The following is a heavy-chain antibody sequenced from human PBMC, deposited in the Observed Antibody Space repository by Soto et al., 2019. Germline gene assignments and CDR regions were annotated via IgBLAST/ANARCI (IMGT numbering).Heavy chain of an antibody. CDR2: INHSGST. Sequence: RVLPRAVLGGAFSGFSGSWIRQPPAKGLEWIGEINHSGSTNYNPSLKSRVTISVDTSKNQFSLKLSSVTAADTAVYYCERANAFDISGQGTMVTVSS. CDR1: GGAFSGFS. V-gene: IGHV4-34*01. CDR3: ERANAFDI. J-gene: IGHJ3*02.